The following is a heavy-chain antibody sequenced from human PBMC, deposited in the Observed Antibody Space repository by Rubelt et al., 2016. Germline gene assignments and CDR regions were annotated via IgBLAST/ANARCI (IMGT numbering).Heavy chain of an antibody. V-gene: IGHV3-21*02. CDR3: STSLDI. J-gene: IGHJ3*02. CDR1: GFTFSSYA. Sequence: EVQLLESGGGLVQPGGSLRLSCAASGFTFSSYAMSWVRQAPGKGLEWVSSITSSSTFIYYADSVQGRFTISRYNAKDSLYLKMNSLRVEDTAVYYCSTSLDIWGQGTMVSVAS. CDR2: ITSSSTFI.